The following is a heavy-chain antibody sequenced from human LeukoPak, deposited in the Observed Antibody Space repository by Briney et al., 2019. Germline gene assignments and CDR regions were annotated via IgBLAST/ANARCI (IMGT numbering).Heavy chain of an antibody. Sequence: LGGSLRLSCAASGFTVSSNYMSWVRQAPGKGLEWVSVIYSGGSTYYADSVKGRFTISRDNSKNTLYLQMNSLRAEDTAVYYCARHIGYCSGGSCPYDYWGQGTLVTVSS. V-gene: IGHV3-66*04. J-gene: IGHJ4*02. CDR1: GFTVSSNY. D-gene: IGHD2-15*01. CDR3: ARHIGYCSGGSCPYDY. CDR2: IYSGGST.